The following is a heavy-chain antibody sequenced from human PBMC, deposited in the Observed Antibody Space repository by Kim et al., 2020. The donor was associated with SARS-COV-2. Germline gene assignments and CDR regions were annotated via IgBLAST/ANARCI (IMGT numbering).Heavy chain of an antibody. D-gene: IGHD2-2*01. CDR1: GFTFSSYA. CDR2: ISGSGGST. CDR3: AKAGVRYQLRQYYFDY. V-gene: IGHV3-23*01. J-gene: IGHJ4*02. Sequence: GGSLRLSCAASGFTFSSYAMSWVRQAPGKGLEWVSAISGSGGSTYYADSVKGRFTISRDNSKNTLYLQMNSLRAEDTAVYYCAKAGVRYQLRQYYFDYWGQGTLVTVSS.